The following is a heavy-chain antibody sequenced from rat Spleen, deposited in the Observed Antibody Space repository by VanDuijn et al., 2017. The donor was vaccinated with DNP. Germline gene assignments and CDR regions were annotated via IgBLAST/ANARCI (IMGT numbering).Heavy chain of an antibody. V-gene: IGHV5-7*01. J-gene: IGHJ2*01. CDR2: ISYDRSDT. CDR1: GITFSDHN. Sequence: EVQLVESGGGLVQPGRSLKLSCVVSGITFSDHNMAWVRQAPKKGLEWVGTISYDRSDTYYRDSVKGRFTMSRDNAKSTLYLQMDSLRSEDTATYYCVGRPPPTRGPFDYWGQGVTVTVSS. D-gene: IGHD1-4*01. CDR3: VGRPPPTRGPFDY.